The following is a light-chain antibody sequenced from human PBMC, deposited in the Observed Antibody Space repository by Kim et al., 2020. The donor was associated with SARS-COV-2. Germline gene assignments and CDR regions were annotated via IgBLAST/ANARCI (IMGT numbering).Light chain of an antibody. CDR1: ENIGSW. CDR3: QQLNGFPLT. CDR2: STS. V-gene: IGKV1-12*01. J-gene: IGKJ4*01. Sequence: ASVGDRFTITCRASENIGSWLAWYQQKPGKAPSLLIYSTSTLHSGVPSRFSGSGSGTDFTLTVSSLQPEDSAVYYCQQLNGFPLTFGGGTKVEIK.